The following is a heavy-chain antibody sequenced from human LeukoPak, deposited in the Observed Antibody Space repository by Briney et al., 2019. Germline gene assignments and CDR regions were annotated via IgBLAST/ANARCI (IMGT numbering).Heavy chain of an antibody. CDR1: RFTFSSYG. J-gene: IGHJ5*02. V-gene: IGHV3-30*03. CDR2: ISYDGNNR. Sequence: PGGSLRLSCAASRFTFSSYGMHWVRQAPGKGLEWVAVISYDGNNRYYADSVKGRFTISRYNSKNTLYLQMNSLRAEDTAVYYCARGLALWGQGTLVTVSS. CDR3: ARGLAL.